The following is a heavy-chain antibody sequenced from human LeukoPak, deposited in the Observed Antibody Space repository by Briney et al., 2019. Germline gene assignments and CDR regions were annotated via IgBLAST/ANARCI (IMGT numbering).Heavy chain of an antibody. V-gene: IGHV3-74*01. CDR2: INTDGSRT. D-gene: IGHD2-21*02. J-gene: IGHJ5*02. CDR3: ASSIVVVTARYNWFDP. Sequence: GGSLRLSCAGSGFTFSNYWVHWVRQAPGKGLVWVSRINTDGSRTDYADSVRGRFTISRDNAKNSLYLQMNSLRAEDTAVYYCASSIVVVTARYNWFDPWGQGTLVTVSS. CDR1: GFTFSNYW.